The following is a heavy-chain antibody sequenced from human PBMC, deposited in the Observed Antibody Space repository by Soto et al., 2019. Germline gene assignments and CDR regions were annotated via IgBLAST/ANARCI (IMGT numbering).Heavy chain of an antibody. Sequence: EVQLVESGGGLVQPGGSLRLSCAASGFTFSSYWMSWVRQAPGKGLEWVANIKQDGSEKYYVDSVKGRFTISRDNAKNSLYLQMNSLRAEDTAVYYRASAGLIAAAGDYFDYWGQGTLVTVSS. CDR1: GFTFSSYW. CDR3: ASAGLIAAAGDYFDY. CDR2: IKQDGSEK. J-gene: IGHJ4*02. D-gene: IGHD6-13*01. V-gene: IGHV3-7*05.